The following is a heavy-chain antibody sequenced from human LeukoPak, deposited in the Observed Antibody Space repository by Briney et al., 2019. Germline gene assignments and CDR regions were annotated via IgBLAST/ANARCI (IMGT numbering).Heavy chain of an antibody. CDR1: GFTFGDYA. CDR2: IRSKAYGETT. D-gene: IGHD4/OR15-4a*01. V-gene: IGHV3-49*03. Sequence: PGRSLRLSCTASGFTFGDYAMSWFRQAPGKGLEWVGFIRSKAYGETTEYAASVKGRFTISRDDSKSIAYLQMNSLKTEDTAVYYCTRGPMVLTLYGMDVWGQGTTVTVSS. J-gene: IGHJ6*02. CDR3: TRGPMVLTLYGMDV.